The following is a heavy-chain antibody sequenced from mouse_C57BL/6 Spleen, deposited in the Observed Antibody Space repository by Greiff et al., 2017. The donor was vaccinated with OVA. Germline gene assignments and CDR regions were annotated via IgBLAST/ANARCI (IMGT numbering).Heavy chain of an antibody. J-gene: IGHJ2*01. CDR2: ISGGGGNT. D-gene: IGHD3-3*01. V-gene: IGHV5-9*01. Sequence: EVQRVESGGGLVKPGGSLKLSCAASGFTFSSYTMSWVRQTPEKRLEWVATISGGGGNTYYPDSVKGRFTISRDNAKNTLYLQMSSLRSEDTALYYCARHRGGFDYWGQGTTLTVSS. CDR1: GFTFSSYT. CDR3: ARHRGGFDY.